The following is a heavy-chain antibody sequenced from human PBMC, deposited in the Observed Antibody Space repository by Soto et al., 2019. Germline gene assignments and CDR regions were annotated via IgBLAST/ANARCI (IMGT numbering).Heavy chain of an antibody. J-gene: IGHJ4*02. D-gene: IGHD1-1*01. V-gene: IGHV4-59*01. CDR3: ARAKYGTALR. Sequence: SETLSRTCTVSGGSISSYYWSWIRQPPGKGLEWIGYIYYSGSTNYNPSLKSRVTISVDTSKNQFSLKLSSVTAADTAVYYCARAKYGTALRWGQGTLVTVSS. CDR1: GGSISSYY. CDR2: IYYSGST.